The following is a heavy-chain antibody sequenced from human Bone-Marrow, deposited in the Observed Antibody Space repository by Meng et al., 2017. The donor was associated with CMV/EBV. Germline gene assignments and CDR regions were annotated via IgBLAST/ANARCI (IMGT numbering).Heavy chain of an antibody. Sequence: SETLSLTCTVSGYSISSGYYWGWIRQPPGKGLEWIGSIYHSGSTYYNPSLKSRVTISVDTSKNQFSLKLSSVTAADTAVYYCARDWGGYSGYDRLVFDYWGQGTLVTFSS. CDR2: IYHSGST. J-gene: IGHJ4*02. CDR3: ARDWGGYSGYDRLVFDY. V-gene: IGHV4-38-2*02. CDR1: GYSISSGYY. D-gene: IGHD5-12*01.